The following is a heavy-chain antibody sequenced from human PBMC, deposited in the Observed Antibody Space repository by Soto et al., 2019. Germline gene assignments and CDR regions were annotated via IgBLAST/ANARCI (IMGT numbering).Heavy chain of an antibody. D-gene: IGHD3-22*01. V-gene: IGHV5-51*01. Sequence: GESLKISCKGSGFTFTRYWIAWVRQMPGKGLEWMGIIYPGDSATRYSPSFQGQVAISADKSNSTAYLQWSSLKASDTAMYYCARTTYYYDSSGPHALHTWRQTTLVTVST. CDR1: GFTFTRYW. CDR2: IYPGDSAT. J-gene: IGHJ4*03. CDR3: ARTTYYYDSSGPHALHT.